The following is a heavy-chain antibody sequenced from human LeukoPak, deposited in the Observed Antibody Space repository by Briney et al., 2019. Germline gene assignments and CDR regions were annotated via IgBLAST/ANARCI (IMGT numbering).Heavy chain of an antibody. CDR3: ARDGLQQQLTFLFDY. D-gene: IGHD6-13*01. Sequence: GGSLRLSCAASGFSFRSYVMNWVRQSPGKGLEWVSSISDSGGSTYYADSVKGRLTISRDNSKNTLYLQMKSLRAEDTAVYYCARDGLQQQLTFLFDYWGQGTLVTVSS. J-gene: IGHJ4*02. CDR2: ISDSGGST. CDR1: GFSFRSYV. V-gene: IGHV3-23*01.